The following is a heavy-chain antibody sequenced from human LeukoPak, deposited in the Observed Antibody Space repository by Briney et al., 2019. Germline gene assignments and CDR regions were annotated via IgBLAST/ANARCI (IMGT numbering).Heavy chain of an antibody. D-gene: IGHD5-12*01. V-gene: IGHV3-23*01. CDR2: ISGSGGPT. CDR3: AKDPYRASSGLVDY. Sequence: GGSLRLSCATSGFTFSNYAVSWVRQAPGKGLEWVSSISGSGGPTYYADSVKGRFTISRDNSKNTLYLQMNCLRAEDTAVYYCAKDPYRASSGLVDYWGQGTLDTVSS. J-gene: IGHJ4*02. CDR1: GFTFSNYA.